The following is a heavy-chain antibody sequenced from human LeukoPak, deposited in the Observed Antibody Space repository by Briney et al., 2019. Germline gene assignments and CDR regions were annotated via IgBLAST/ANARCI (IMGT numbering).Heavy chain of an antibody. V-gene: IGHV1-18*01. CDR2: ISAYNGNT. D-gene: IGHD3-22*01. CDR1: GYTFTSYG. CDR3: ARVGDIYDSSGYYFDY. J-gene: IGHJ4*02. Sequence: APVKVSCKASGYTFTSYGISWVRQAPGQGLEWMGWISAYNGNTNYAQKLQGRVTMTTDTSTSTAYMELRSLRSDDTAVYYCARVGDIYDSSGYYFDYWGQGTLVTVSS.